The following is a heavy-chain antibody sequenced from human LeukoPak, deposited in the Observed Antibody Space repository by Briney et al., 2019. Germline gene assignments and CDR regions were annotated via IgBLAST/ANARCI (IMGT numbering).Heavy chain of an antibody. J-gene: IGHJ6*02. CDR3: ARGEGYDSSGNYYYGMDV. CDR2: ISSSSSTI. Sequence: GGSLRLSCAASGFTFSSYSMNWVRQAPGKGLEWVSYISSSSSTIYYADSVKGRFTISRDNAKNSLYLQMNSLRDEDTAVYYCARGEGYDSSGNYYYGMDVWGQGTTVTVSS. CDR1: GFTFSSYS. V-gene: IGHV3-48*02. D-gene: IGHD3-22*01.